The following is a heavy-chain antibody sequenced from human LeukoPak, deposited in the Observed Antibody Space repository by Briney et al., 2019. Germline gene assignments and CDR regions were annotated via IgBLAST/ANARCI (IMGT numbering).Heavy chain of an antibody. CDR1: GFTVSSNY. V-gene: IGHV3-53*01. D-gene: IGHD3-22*01. J-gene: IGHJ4*02. Sequence: PGGSLRLSCAASGFTVSSNYMSWVRQAPGKGLEWVSAIYSGGSTKYADSVKGRFTISRDNSKNTLYLQMNSLRAEDTVVYYCARAPYDSSGYPFFDYWGQGTLVTVSS. CDR3: ARAPYDSSGYPFFDY. CDR2: IYSGGST.